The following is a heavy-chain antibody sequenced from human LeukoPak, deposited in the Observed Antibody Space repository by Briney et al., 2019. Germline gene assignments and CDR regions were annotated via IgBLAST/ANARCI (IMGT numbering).Heavy chain of an antibody. J-gene: IGHJ6*02. Sequence: SETLSLTCTVSGYSISSGYYWGWIRQPPGKGLEWIGSIYHSGSTYYNPSLKSRVTISVDTSKNQFSLKLSSVTAADTAVYYCARVGHKVVPAAISPYYYYYYGMDVWGQGTTVTVSS. V-gene: IGHV4-38-2*02. CDR1: GYSISSGYY. D-gene: IGHD2-2*01. CDR3: ARVGHKVVPAAISPYYYYYYGMDV. CDR2: IYHSGST.